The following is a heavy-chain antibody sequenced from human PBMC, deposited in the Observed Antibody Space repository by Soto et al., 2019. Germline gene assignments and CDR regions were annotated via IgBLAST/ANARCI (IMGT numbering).Heavy chain of an antibody. CDR1: NGSISPYY. CDR3: ARLGGYYQALDS. V-gene: IGHV4-59*08. CDR2: TYYAGSF. J-gene: IGHJ4*02. D-gene: IGHD3-22*01. Sequence: SETLSLTCTVSNGSISPYYWSWIRQSPGKGLEWIGYTYYAGSFTYNPSLKSRVTISLNTSKNEVSLRLTSVTAADTAVYYCARLGGYYQALDSWGQGTLVTVSS.